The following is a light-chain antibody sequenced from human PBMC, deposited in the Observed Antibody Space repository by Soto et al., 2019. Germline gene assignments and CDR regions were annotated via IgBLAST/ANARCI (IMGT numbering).Light chain of an antibody. CDR2: HAS. J-gene: IGKJ5*01. CDR3: QEYKNMTRLT. Sequence: EIGLTHSPAALSLSPGERATLSCRASQSFNSKLAWYQQKPGQSPRLVIYHASTRATGIPARFSGSGSGTEFTLTISSLQSEDFAVYDCQEYKNMTRLTFGRVSRLAI. CDR1: QSFNSK. V-gene: IGKV3D-15*01.